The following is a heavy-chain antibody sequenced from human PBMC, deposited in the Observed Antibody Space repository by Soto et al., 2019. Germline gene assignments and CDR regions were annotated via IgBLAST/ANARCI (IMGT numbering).Heavy chain of an antibody. CDR1: GFTFGNYW. CDR2: LTSDGRTP. J-gene: IGHJ4*02. CDR3: ARAEVDY. Sequence: GGSLRLSCAASGFTFGNYWMHWVRQAPGKGPEWVSRLTSDGRTPYYADSVKGRFTVSRDNAKNTLYLQMNSLRAEDTAVYYCARAEVDYWGPGSLVTVYS. V-gene: IGHV3-74*01.